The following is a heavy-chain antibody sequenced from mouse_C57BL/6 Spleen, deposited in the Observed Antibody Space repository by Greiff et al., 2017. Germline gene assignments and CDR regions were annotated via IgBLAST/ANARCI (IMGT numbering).Heavy chain of an antibody. CDR3: ARHDGSSPFDF. CDR2: IYPGSGSI. J-gene: IGHJ2*01. Sequence: VQLQQSGAELVKPGASVKLSCKASGYTFTGYTLHWVKQRPGQGLEWIGWIYPGSGSIKYNEKFKDKATLTADKSSSTVYMELSSLTSEDSAFYFCARHDGSSPFDFWGQGTTLTVSS. V-gene: IGHV1-62-2*01. D-gene: IGHD1-1*01. CDR1: GYTFTGYT.